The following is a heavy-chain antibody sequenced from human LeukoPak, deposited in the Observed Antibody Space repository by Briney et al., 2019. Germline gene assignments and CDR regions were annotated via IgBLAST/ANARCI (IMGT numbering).Heavy chain of an antibody. Sequence: GGSLRLSCAASGFTFSSYSMNWVRQAPGKGLEWVSYISSSSSTIYYADSVKGRFTISRDNAKNSLYLQMNSLRAEDTAVYYCARSYYDFWSGPRTHYYYYYMDVWGKGTTVTVSS. V-gene: IGHV3-48*04. J-gene: IGHJ6*03. CDR3: ARSYYDFWSGPRTHYYYYYMDV. D-gene: IGHD3-3*01. CDR2: ISSSSSTI. CDR1: GFTFSSYS.